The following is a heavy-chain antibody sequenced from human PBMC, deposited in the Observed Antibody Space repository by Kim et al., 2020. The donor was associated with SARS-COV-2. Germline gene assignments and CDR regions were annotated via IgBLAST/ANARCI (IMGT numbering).Heavy chain of an antibody. CDR2: IYHSGST. J-gene: IGHJ6*02. V-gene: IGHV4-4*02. Sequence: SETLSLTCAVSGGSISSSNWWCWVRQPPGKGLEWIGVIYHSGSTNYNPSLKSRVTISVDKSKNQFSLKLSSVTAADTAVYYCARDPQTYYYGSGTKLYYYSMDVWGQGTTVTVSS. CDR3: ARDPQTYYYGSGTKLYYYSMDV. D-gene: IGHD3-10*01. CDR1: GGSISSSNW.